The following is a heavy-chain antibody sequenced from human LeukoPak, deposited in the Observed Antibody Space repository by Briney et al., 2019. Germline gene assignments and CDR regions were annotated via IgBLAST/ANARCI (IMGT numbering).Heavy chain of an antibody. CDR2: IYTSGST. J-gene: IGHJ4*02. D-gene: IGHD1-26*01. CDR3: ARVTVGATFDY. CDR1: GGSFSGYY. Sequence: SETLSLTCAVYGGSFSGYYWSWIRQPAGKGLEWIGRIYTSGSTNYNPSLKSRVTMSVDTSKNQFSLKLSSVTAADTAVYYCARVTVGATFDYWGQGTLVTVSS. V-gene: IGHV4-59*10.